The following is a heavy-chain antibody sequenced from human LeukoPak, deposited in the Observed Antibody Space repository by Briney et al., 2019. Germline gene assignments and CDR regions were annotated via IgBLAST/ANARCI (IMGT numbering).Heavy chain of an antibody. Sequence: GGSLRLSCAASGFTFSSYWMHWVRQAPGKGLVWVSRINTDGSSTSYADSVKGRFTISRDNAKNTLYLQMNSLRAVDTAVYYCARVEDSSSWSMHAFDIWGQGTMVTVSS. CDR2: INTDGSST. CDR1: GFTFSSYW. CDR3: ARVEDSSSWSMHAFDI. V-gene: IGHV3-74*01. D-gene: IGHD6-13*01. J-gene: IGHJ3*02.